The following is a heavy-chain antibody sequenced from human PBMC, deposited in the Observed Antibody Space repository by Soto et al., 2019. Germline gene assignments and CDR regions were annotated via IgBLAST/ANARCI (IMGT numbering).Heavy chain of an antibody. Sequence: SETLSLTCAVYGGSFSGYYSSWIRQPPGKGLEWIGEINHSGSTNYNPSLKSRVTISVDTSKNQFSLKLSSVTAADTAVYYCARTRPCGGDCYFTRGLYGFQHWGQGTLVTVSS. J-gene: IGHJ1*01. D-gene: IGHD2-21*01. V-gene: IGHV4-34*01. CDR1: GGSFSGYY. CDR3: ARTRPCGGDCYFTRGLYGFQH. CDR2: INHSGST.